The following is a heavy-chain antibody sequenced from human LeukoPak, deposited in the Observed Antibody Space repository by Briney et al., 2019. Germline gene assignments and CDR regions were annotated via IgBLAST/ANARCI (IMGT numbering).Heavy chain of an antibody. V-gene: IGHV3-30*02. J-gene: IGHJ5*02. CDR3: ARDFIPAATLRS. D-gene: IGHD6-25*01. Sequence: PGGSLTLSCAASGFTFSSYGMHWVRQAPGKGLEGVAFILYDGTDKYYADSVRGRITICRDNSKNTMYLQMNSLMAEDTGVYYCARDFIPAATLRSWGQGTRVTGSS. CDR1: GFTFSSYG. CDR2: ILYDGTDK.